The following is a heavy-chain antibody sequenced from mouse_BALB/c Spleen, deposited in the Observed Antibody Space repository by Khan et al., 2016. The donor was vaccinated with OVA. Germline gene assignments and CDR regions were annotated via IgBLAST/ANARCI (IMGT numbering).Heavy chain of an antibody. CDR1: GYSFTNYY. Sequence: VQLKQSGPELMKPGASVKISCKASGYSFTNYYIHWVIQSHGKSLEWIGYIDPFSGGTTYNQKFKGKATLAVDKYSSTAYIHLSNLTSEESAVYYCTRHGFVAWFTYWGQGTLVTVSS. CDR3: TRHGFVAWFTY. J-gene: IGHJ3*01. CDR2: IDPFSGGT. V-gene: IGHV1S135*01.